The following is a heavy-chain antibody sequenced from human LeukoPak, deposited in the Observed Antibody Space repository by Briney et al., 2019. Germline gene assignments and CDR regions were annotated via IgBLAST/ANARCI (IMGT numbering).Heavy chain of an antibody. D-gene: IGHD5-12*01. CDR1: GGSISSYY. CDR3: ARRSWLRPYDY. J-gene: IGHJ4*02. V-gene: IGHV4-59*05. CDR2: IYYSGST. Sequence: PSETLSLTCTVSGGSISSYYWSWIRQPAGKGLEGIGSIYYSGSTYYNPSLKSRVTISVDTSKNQFSLKLSSVTAADTAVYYCARRSWLRPYDYWGQGTLVTVSS.